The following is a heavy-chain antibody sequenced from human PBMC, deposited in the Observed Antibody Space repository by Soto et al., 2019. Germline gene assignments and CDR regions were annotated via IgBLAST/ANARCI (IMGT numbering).Heavy chain of an antibody. Sequence: GGSLRLSCAASGFTFSSYSMNWVRQAPGKGLEWVSSISSSSSYIYYADSVKGRFTISRDNAKNSLYLQMNSLRAEDTAVYYCARVRSAVRGVQRGAFDYYYYYMDVWGKGTTVTVSS. D-gene: IGHD3-10*01. V-gene: IGHV3-21*01. CDR2: ISSSSSYI. CDR1: GFTFSSYS. CDR3: ARVRSAVRGVQRGAFDYYYYYMDV. J-gene: IGHJ6*03.